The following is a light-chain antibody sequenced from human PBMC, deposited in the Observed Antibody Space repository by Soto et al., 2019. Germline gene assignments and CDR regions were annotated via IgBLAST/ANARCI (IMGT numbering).Light chain of an antibody. CDR3: SSYTSSSTYV. Sequence: QSALTQPASVSGSPGQSITISCTGTSSDVGNYNYVSWYQHHPGKAPKLMIYDVSNRPSGISNRFSGSKSGNTASLIISGLQAEDEADYYCSSYTSSSTYVFGTGTRSPS. V-gene: IGLV2-14*03. J-gene: IGLJ1*01. CDR2: DVS. CDR1: SSDVGNYNY.